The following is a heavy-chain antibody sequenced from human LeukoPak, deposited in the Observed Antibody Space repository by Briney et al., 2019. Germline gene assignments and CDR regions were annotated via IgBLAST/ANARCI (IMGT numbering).Heavy chain of an antibody. V-gene: IGHV4-39*01. CDR2: IYYSGST. CDR3: ARHYYDFGNWFDP. D-gene: IGHD3-3*01. CDR1: GGSISSSSYY. J-gene: IGHJ5*02. Sequence: PSETLSLTCTVSGGSISSSSYYWGWIRQPPGKGLEWIGSIYYSGSTYYNPSLKSRVTISVDTSKNQFSLKLSSVTAADTAVYYCARHYYDFGNWFDPWGQGTLVTVSP.